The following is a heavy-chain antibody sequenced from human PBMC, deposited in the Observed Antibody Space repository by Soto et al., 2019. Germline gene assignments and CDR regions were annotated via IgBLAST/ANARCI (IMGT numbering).Heavy chain of an antibody. CDR2: INAGNGNT. CDR3: AREVGSSGCTYYYYGMDV. J-gene: IGHJ6*02. Sequence: ASVKASCKASGDTFTSYAMQWVPQAPAQSHEWMGWINAGNGNTKYSQKFQGRVTITRDTSARTAYMERSRLRSEDTAVYYCAREVGSSGCTYYYYGMDVWGQGTTLTVS. CDR1: GDTFTSYA. D-gene: IGHD6-19*01. V-gene: IGHV1-3*01.